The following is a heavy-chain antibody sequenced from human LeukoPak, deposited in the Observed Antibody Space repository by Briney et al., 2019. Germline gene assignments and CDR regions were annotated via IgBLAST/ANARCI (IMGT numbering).Heavy chain of an antibody. D-gene: IGHD2-8*01. CDR3: ARECTNGVCYDY. CDR2: IYYSGST. Sequence: SETLSLTRTVSGGSISSSSYYWGWIRQTPGKGLEWIGSIYYSGSTYYNPSLKSRVTMSVDTSKNQFSLKLSSVTAADTAVYYCARECTNGVCYDYWGQGTLVTVSS. J-gene: IGHJ4*02. CDR1: GGSISSSSYY. V-gene: IGHV4-39*07.